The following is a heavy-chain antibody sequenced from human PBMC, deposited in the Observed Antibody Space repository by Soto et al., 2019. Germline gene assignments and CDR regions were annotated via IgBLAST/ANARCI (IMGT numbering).Heavy chain of an antibody. Sequence: QVQVVEAGGGVVQPGRSLRLSCAASGFTFSRFAMHWVRQAPGKGLEWVAVSLYDGSNEHYADSVRGRFTISRDSSKNTVELQMHSLRPEDTAVYYCARDGGFLLYYCDNWGPGTLVTVSS. CDR2: SLYDGSNE. CDR1: GFTFSRFA. D-gene: IGHD2-15*01. V-gene: IGHV3-30-3*01. J-gene: IGHJ4*02. CDR3: ARDGGFLLYYCDN.